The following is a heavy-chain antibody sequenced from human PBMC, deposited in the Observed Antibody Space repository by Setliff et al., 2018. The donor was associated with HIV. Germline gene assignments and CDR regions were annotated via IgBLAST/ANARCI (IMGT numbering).Heavy chain of an antibody. D-gene: IGHD3-10*01. CDR1: DDTFTRFG. V-gene: IGHV1-69*06. CDR3: ASGVGHFDTSYSEKY. CDR2: NFPRIGTT. Sequence: SVKVSCKASDDTFTRFGISWVRQAPGQGLEWVGANFPRIGTTNHAQKFQGRVTITADKSISTVYMKMTSLRSEDTAVYYCASGVGHFDTSYSEKYWGQGTLVTVSS. J-gene: IGHJ4*02.